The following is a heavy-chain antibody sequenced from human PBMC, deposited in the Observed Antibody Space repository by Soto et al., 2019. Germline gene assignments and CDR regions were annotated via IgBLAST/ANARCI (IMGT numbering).Heavy chain of an antibody. V-gene: IGHV4-34*01. J-gene: IGHJ4*02. CDR3: ARWGWYYYDSSSYFEY. CDR2: INHSGST. D-gene: IGHD3-22*01. Sequence: LSLTCAVYGGSFSGYYWSWIRQPPGKGLEWIGEINHSGSTNYSPSLKSRVTISVDTSKNQFSLKLGSVTAADTAVYYCARWGWYYYDSSSYFEYWGQGTLVTVSS. CDR1: GGSFSGYY.